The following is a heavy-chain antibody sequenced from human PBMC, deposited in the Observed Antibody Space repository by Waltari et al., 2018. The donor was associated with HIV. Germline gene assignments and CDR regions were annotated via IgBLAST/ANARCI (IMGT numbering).Heavy chain of an antibody. CDR3: ARDRARTTDYYYYGMDV. CDR1: GYTFTGYY. CDR2: INPNRGGT. D-gene: IGHD1-7*01. V-gene: IGHV1-2*02. Sequence: QVQLVQSGAEVKKPGASVKVSCKASGYTFTGYYMHWVRQAPGQGLEWMGWINPNRGGTNYAQKFQGRVTMTRDTSNSTAYMELSRLRSDDTAVYYCARDRARTTDYYYYGMDVWGQGTTVTVSS. J-gene: IGHJ6*02.